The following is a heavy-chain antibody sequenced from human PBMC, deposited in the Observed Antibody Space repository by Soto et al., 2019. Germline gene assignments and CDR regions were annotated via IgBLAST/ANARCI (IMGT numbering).Heavy chain of an antibody. J-gene: IGHJ4*02. CDR3: STSLDY. V-gene: IGHV3-7*01. Sequence: HPGGSLSLSCAASGFKFGNSWMDWVRQAPGKGLEWVANINQDGSERHYVDSVKGRFTISRDNAKNSLYLQMSSLTAEDSALYYCSTSLDYWGQGTPVTVSS. CDR1: GFKFGNSW. CDR2: INQDGSER.